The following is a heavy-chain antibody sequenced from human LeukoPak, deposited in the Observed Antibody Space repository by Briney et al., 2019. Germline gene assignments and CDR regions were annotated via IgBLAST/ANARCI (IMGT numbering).Heavy chain of an antibody. CDR3: ARDRSYGYNLFFDY. CDR2: IWYDGSNK. V-gene: IGHV3-33*01. J-gene: IGHJ4*02. CDR1: GFTVSSYG. Sequence: PGRSLRLSCAASGFTVSSYGMHWVRQAPGKGLEWVAVIWYDGSNKYYADSVKGRFTISRDNSKNTLYLQMNSLRAEDTAVYYCARDRSYGYNLFFDYWGQGTLVTVSS. D-gene: IGHD5-18*01.